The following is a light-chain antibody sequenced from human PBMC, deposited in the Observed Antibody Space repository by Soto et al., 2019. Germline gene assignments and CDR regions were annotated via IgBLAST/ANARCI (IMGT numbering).Light chain of an antibody. Sequence: EIVMTQSPVTLSVSPGERATLSCRASHSVRSNLAWYQQRRGRAPRLLIYGASTRATGIPARFTASGSGTEFTLTISSLQSEDFAVYYCQQYESWPYTFGQGTNLEIK. V-gene: IGKV3-15*01. CDR1: HSVRSN. J-gene: IGKJ2*01. CDR2: GAS. CDR3: QQYESWPYT.